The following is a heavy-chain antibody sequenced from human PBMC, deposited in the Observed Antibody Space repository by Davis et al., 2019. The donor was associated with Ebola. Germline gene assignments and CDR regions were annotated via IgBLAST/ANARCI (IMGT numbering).Heavy chain of an antibody. J-gene: IGHJ4*02. CDR2: IGSSSSYI. D-gene: IGHD6-13*01. Sequence: GESLKISCAASGFTFSSYSMNWVRQAPGKGLEWVSSIGSSSSYIYYADSVKGRFTISRDNAKNSLYLQMNSLRAEDTAVYYCAREIAAAAFDYWGQGTLVTVSS. V-gene: IGHV3-21*01. CDR3: AREIAAAAFDY. CDR1: GFTFSSYS.